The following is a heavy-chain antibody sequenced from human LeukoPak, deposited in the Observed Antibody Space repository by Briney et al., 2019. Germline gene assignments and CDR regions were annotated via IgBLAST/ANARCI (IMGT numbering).Heavy chain of an antibody. J-gene: IGHJ1*01. CDR1: GGSISSSSYY. V-gene: IGHV4-39*01. CDR2: IYYSGRT. Sequence: SETLSLTCTVSGGSISSSSYYWGWIRQPPGKGLEWIGSIYYSGRTYYNPSLKSRVTISVDTSKNQFTLKLSSVTAADTAVYYCAGEGNYALEHWGQGTLVTVSS. CDR3: AGEGNYALEH. D-gene: IGHD1-7*01.